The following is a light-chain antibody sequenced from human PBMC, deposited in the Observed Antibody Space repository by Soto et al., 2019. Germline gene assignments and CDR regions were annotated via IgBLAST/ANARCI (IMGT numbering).Light chain of an antibody. Sequence: DIQMTQSPGSGSSYLGDIVTITCQASQNINNYLNWYQQKPGRAPKLLICDASNLEAGVPSRFRGSGSGTDFTFTISRLQTEDIATYYCQQYENLPTFGQGTRLEIK. CDR1: QNINNY. J-gene: IGKJ5*01. CDR2: DAS. V-gene: IGKV1-33*01. CDR3: QQYENLPT.